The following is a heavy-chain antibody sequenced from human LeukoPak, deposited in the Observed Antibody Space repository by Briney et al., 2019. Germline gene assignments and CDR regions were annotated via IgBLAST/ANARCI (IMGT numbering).Heavy chain of an antibody. D-gene: IGHD5-24*01. Sequence: SETLSLTCTVPGGSISSYYWSWIRQPPGKGLEWIGYIYYSGSTNYNPSLKSRVTISVDTSKNQFSLKLSSVTAADTAVYYCARVRDGYNFSFDYWGQGTLVTVSS. CDR3: ARVRDGYNFSFDY. V-gene: IGHV4-59*01. CDR2: IYYSGST. J-gene: IGHJ4*02. CDR1: GGSISSYY.